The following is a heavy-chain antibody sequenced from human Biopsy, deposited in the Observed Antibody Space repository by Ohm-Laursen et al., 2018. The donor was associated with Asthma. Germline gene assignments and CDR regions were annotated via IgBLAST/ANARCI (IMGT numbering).Heavy chain of an antibody. CDR2: VFWSGTT. CDR3: ARVASYGDLYFGIDV. D-gene: IGHD4-17*01. V-gene: IGHV4-30-4*01. Sequence: TLSLTCTVGGAYIGSRDHHWSWIRQSPGTGLEWIGFVFWSGTTHYNRSLERRPSISIDTTRSEFSMTLRSVTAADTAVYFCARVASYGDLYFGIDVWGPGTTVSVS. CDR1: GAYIGSRDHH. J-gene: IGHJ6*02.